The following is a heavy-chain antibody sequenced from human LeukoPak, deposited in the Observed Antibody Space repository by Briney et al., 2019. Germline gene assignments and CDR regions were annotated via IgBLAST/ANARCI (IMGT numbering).Heavy chain of an antibody. CDR1: GFTFSSYA. CDR3: VKGFVHPTYYFDY. D-gene: IGHD3-10*01. V-gene: IGHV3-23*01. CDR2: ITGSGDGT. Sequence: PGGSLRLSCAASGFTFSSYAMMWVRQAPGKRLEWVSSITGSGDGTYYADSVRGRFTISRDNSENTLYLQLNSLRADDTAVYLCVKGFVHPTYYFDYWGQGTLVTVSS. J-gene: IGHJ4*02.